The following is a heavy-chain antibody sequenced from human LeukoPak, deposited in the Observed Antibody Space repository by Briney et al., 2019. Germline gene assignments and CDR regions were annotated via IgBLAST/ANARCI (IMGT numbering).Heavy chain of an antibody. J-gene: IGHJ4*02. V-gene: IGHV1-2*02. CDR2: INPNSGGT. Sequence: ASVKVSCKASGYTFTGYGINWVRQAPGQGLEWMGWINPNSGGTNYAQKFQGRVTMTRDTSISTAYMELSRLRFDDTAVYYCARGCSGGSCYFIHWGQGTLVTVSS. CDR1: GYTFTGYG. CDR3: ARGCSGGSCYFIH. D-gene: IGHD2-15*01.